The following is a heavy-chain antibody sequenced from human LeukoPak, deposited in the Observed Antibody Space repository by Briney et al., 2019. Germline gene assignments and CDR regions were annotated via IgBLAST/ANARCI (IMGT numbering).Heavy chain of an antibody. D-gene: IGHD3-3*01. V-gene: IGHV4-30-4*01. CDR1: GGSISSGDYY. Sequence: SETLPLTCTVSGGSISSGDYYWGWIRQPPGKGREWIGYIYYSGSTYYNPTLKSRVTISVDTSKNQFSLKLSSVTAADTAVYYCARGRTRDYDFWSGPPVLGLDYWGQGTLVTVSS. CDR2: IYYSGST. J-gene: IGHJ4*02. CDR3: ARGRTRDYDFWSGPPVLGLDY.